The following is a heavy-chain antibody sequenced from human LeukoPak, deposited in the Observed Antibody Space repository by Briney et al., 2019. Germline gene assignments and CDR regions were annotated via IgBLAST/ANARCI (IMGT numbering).Heavy chain of an antibody. CDR3: AKDATPGNSVYDHFDY. Sequence: GGSLRLSCAASGFTFSSYEMNWVRQAPGKGLEWVSYISSSGSTIYYADSVKGRFTVSRDDPQNTLYLQMNSLRAEDAAIYYCAKDATPGNSVYDHFDYWGQGTLVTVSS. CDR2: ISSSGSTI. J-gene: IGHJ4*02. D-gene: IGHD5/OR15-5a*01. CDR1: GFTFSSYE. V-gene: IGHV3-48*03.